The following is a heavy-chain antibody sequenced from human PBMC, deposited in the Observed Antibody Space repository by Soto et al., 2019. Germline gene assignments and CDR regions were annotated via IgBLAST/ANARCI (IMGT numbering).Heavy chain of an antibody. CDR1: GFTFSSYS. Sequence: EVQLVESGGGLVKPGGSLRLSCAASGFTFSSYSMNWVRQAPGKGLEWVSSISSSSSYIYYADSVKGRFTISRDNAKNSLYLQMNSLRAEDTAVYYCARDMDYYVSRGYYRDYWGQGALVTVSS. J-gene: IGHJ4*02. CDR2: ISSSSSYI. D-gene: IGHD3-22*01. CDR3: ARDMDYYVSRGYYRDY. V-gene: IGHV3-21*01.